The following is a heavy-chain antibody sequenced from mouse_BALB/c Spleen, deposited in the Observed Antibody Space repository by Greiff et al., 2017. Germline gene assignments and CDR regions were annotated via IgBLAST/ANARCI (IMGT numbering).Heavy chain of an antibody. V-gene: IGHV10-1*02. Sequence: DVQLQESGGGLVQPKGSLKLSCAASGFTFNTYAMNWVRQAPGKGLEWVARIRSKSNNYATYYADSVKDRFTISRDDSQSMLYLQMNNLKTEDTAMYYCVRHRYDYFDYWGQGTTLTVSS. CDR3: VRHRYDYFDY. J-gene: IGHJ2*01. CDR2: IRSKSNNYAT. CDR1: GFTFNTYA. D-gene: IGHD2-14*01.